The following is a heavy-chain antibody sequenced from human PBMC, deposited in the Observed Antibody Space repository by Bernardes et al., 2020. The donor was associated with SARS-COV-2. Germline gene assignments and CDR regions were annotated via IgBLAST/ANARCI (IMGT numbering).Heavy chain of an antibody. CDR3: AAGPLRSYFDS. CDR1: GYSFTNYW. CDR2: IFPGDSDI. J-gene: IGHJ4*02. V-gene: IGHV5-51*01. Sequence: GASLKISGEGSGYSFTNYWIGWVRQMPGKGLEWMGIIFPGDSDIRYNPSFQAQVTISADKSITTAYLQWSSLKASDTAIYYCAAGPLRSYFDSWGQGTLVTVSS.